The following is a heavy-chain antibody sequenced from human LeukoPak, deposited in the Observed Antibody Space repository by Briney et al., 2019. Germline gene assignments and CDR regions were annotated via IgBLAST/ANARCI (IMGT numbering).Heavy chain of an antibody. CDR2: IRSSSTI. CDR1: GFTFSNYS. Sequence: GGSLRLSCEASGFTFSNYSMNWVRQAPGKGLEWVSYIRSSSTIYYADSVKGRFTISRDNAKNSLYLQMNSLRAEDTAVYYCARAITSHAFDIWGQGTMVTVSS. V-gene: IGHV3-48*01. D-gene: IGHD3-10*01. J-gene: IGHJ3*02. CDR3: ARAITSHAFDI.